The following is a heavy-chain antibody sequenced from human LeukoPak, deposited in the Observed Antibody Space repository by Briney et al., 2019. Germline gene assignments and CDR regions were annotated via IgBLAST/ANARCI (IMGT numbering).Heavy chain of an antibody. J-gene: IGHJ4*02. D-gene: IGHD6-19*01. CDR1: GFTFSSYG. Sequence: GGSLRLSCAASGFTFSSYGMNWVRQAPGKGLEWVSDISGSGGYTYYADSVKGRFTISRDNSKNTLYLQMNSLRAEDTAVYYCATEQWLDFDYWGQGTLVTVSS. CDR3: ATEQWLDFDY. CDR2: ISGSGGYT. V-gene: IGHV3-23*01.